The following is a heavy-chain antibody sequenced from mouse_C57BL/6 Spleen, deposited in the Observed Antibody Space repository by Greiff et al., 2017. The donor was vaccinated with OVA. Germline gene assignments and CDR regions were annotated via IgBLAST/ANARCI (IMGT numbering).Heavy chain of an antibody. J-gene: IGHJ3*01. V-gene: IGHV1-59*01. Sequence: VQLQQPGAELVRPGTSVKLSCKASGYTFTSYWMHWVKQRPGPGLEWIGVIDPSDSYTNYNQKFKGKATLTVDTSSSTAYMQLSSLTSEDSAVYYCASGQGFAYWGQGTLVTVSA. CDR1: GYTFTSYW. CDR3: ASGQGFAY. CDR2: IDPSDSYT. D-gene: IGHD3-3*01.